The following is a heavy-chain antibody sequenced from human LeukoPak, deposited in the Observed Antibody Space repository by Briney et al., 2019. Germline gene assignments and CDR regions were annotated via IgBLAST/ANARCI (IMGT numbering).Heavy chain of an antibody. J-gene: IGHJ5*02. CDR2: IYTSGST. CDR3: ARGEQWLNWFDP. CDR1: GGSISSYY. D-gene: IGHD6-19*01. Sequence: PETLSLTCTVSGGSISSYYWSWIRQPAGKGLEWIGRIYTSGSTNYNPSLKSRVTMSVDTSKNQFSLKLSSVTAADTAVYYCARGEQWLNWFDPWGQGTLVTVSS. V-gene: IGHV4-4*07.